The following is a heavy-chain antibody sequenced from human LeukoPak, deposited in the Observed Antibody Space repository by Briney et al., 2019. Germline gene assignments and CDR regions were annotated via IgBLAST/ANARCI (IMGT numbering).Heavy chain of an antibody. CDR3: ARDLETYYGMDV. V-gene: IGHV3-48*01. J-gene: IGHJ6*02. D-gene: IGHD1-1*01. Sequence: GGSPRLSCAASGFTFSTYSMNWVRQAPGKGLEWVSYISSRSSTIYYVDSVKGRFTISRDNAKNSLYLQMNSLRAEDTAVYYCARDLETYYGMDVWGQGTTVTVSS. CDR2: ISSRSSTI. CDR1: GFTFSTYS.